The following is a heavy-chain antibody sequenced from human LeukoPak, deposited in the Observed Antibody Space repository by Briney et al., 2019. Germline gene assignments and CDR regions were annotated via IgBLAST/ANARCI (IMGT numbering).Heavy chain of an antibody. J-gene: IGHJ4*02. Sequence: ASVKVSCKASGYTFTSYAMHWVRQAPGQRLEWMGWINAGNGNTKYSQKFQGRVTITADESTSTAYMELSSLRSEDTAVYYCARDPHAGYSSSWWYFDYWGQGTLVTVSS. CDR3: ARDPHAGYSSSWWYFDY. CDR1: GYTFTSYA. V-gene: IGHV1-3*01. CDR2: INAGNGNT. D-gene: IGHD6-13*01.